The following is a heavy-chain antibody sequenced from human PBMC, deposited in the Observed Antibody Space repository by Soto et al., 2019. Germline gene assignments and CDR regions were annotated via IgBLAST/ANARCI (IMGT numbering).Heavy chain of an antibody. V-gene: IGHV1-46*01. CDR2: INPSGDSR. CDR1: GFSFSDYF. J-gene: IGHJ5*02. CDR3: ARGWGIAAPGPNWFDP. D-gene: IGHD6-13*01. Sequence: ASVKVSCKASGFSFSDYFMHWVRQAPGQGLEWMGIINPSGDSRNYAQKFQGRVTITRDTSTSTVYMDLSSLRYEDTAVYYCARGWGIAAPGPNWFDPWGQGTLVTVSS.